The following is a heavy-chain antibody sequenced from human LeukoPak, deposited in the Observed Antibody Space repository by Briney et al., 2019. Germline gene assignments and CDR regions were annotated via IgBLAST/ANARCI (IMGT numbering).Heavy chain of an antibody. Sequence: AGGSLRLSCAASGFSFSSYTMNWVRQAPGKGLEWVSSISTSSSYINYADSVKGQYTISRDNASNSLYLQMNSLRAEDTAVYYCARDHYYDSSGNYYGGYYFDYWGQGTLVTVSS. J-gene: IGHJ4*02. CDR1: GFSFSSYT. D-gene: IGHD3-22*01. V-gene: IGHV3-21*01. CDR2: ISTSSSYI. CDR3: ARDHYYDSSGNYYGGYYFDY.